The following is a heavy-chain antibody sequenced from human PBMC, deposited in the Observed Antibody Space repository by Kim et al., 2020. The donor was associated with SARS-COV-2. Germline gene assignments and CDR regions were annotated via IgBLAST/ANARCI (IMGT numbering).Heavy chain of an antibody. Sequence: SETLSLTCTVSGGSISSYYWSWIRHPPGKGLEWIGYIYYSGSTNYNPSLKSRVTISVDTSKNQFSLKLSSVTAADTAVYYCARHAQYYYDSSGSLLNYGMDVWGQGTTVTVSS. D-gene: IGHD3-22*01. J-gene: IGHJ6*02. CDR1: GGSISSYY. CDR2: IYYSGST. CDR3: ARHAQYYYDSSGSLLNYGMDV. V-gene: IGHV4-59*08.